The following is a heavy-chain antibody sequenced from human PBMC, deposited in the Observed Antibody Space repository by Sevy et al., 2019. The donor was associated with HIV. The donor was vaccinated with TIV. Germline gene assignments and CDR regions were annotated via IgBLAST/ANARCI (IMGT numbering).Heavy chain of an antibody. J-gene: IGHJ6*02. D-gene: IGHD4-17*01. CDR2: IYQDGSEK. CDR3: ATEESYGDYKFPYHYGMDV. V-gene: IGHV3-7*01. Sequence: GGSLRLSCAASGFKFSSYWMTWVRQAPGTGLEWVASIYQDGSEKYYVDSVKGRFTISRDNAKNSLYLQMSSLRVEDTAVYYCATEESYGDYKFPYHYGMDVWGQGTTVTVSS. CDR1: GFKFSSYW.